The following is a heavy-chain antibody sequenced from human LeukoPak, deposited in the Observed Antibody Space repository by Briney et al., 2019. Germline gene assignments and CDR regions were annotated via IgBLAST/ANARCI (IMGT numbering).Heavy chain of an antibody. CDR2: IYYSGST. J-gene: IGHJ4*02. CDR1: GGSISSGGYY. Sequence: SETLSLTCTVSGGSISSGGYYWSWIRQHPGKGLEWIGYIYYSGSTYYNPSLKSRVTISVDTSKNQFSLKLSSVTAADTAVYYCARRGRDSSGYRLWGQGTLVTVSS. CDR3: ARRGRDSSGYRL. V-gene: IGHV4-31*03. D-gene: IGHD3-22*01.